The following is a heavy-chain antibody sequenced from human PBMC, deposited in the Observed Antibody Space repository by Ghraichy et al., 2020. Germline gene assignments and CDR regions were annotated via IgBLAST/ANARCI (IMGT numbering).Heavy chain of an antibody. V-gene: IGHV4-4*07. Sequence: SETLSLTCTVSGGSISSYYWSWIRQPAGKGLEWIGRIYTSGSTNYNPSLKSRVTMSVDTSKNQFSLKLSSVTAADTAVYYCARDFYRQQLGAPTQFDPWGQGTLVTVSS. CDR3: ARDFYRQQLGAPTQFDP. D-gene: IGHD6-13*01. CDR1: GGSISSYY. CDR2: IYTSGST. J-gene: IGHJ5*02.